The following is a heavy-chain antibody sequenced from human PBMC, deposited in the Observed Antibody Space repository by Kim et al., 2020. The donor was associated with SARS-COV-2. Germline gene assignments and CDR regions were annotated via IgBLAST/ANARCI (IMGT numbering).Heavy chain of an antibody. CDR2: IYYSGST. CDR3: ARQGAPTDY. V-gene: IGHV4-39*01. J-gene: IGHJ4*02. CDR1: GGSISSSSYY. Sequence: SETLSLTCTVSGGSISSSSYYWGWIRQPPGKGLEWIGSIYYSGSTYYNPSLKSRVTISVDTSKNQFSLKLSSVTAADTAVYYCARQGAPTDYWGQGTLVTVSS.